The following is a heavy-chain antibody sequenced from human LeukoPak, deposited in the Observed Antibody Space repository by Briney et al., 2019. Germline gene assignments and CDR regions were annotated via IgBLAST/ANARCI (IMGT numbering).Heavy chain of an antibody. CDR2: INPNSGGT. D-gene: IGHD3-22*01. CDR3: ARELGSGYYRYFDY. V-gene: IGHV1-2*02. J-gene: IGHJ4*02. CDR1: GYTFTSYY. Sequence: ASVKVSCKASGYTFTSYYIHWVRQAPGQGPEWMGWINPNSGGTNFAQKFQGRVSMTRDTSISTAYMELSRLRSDDTAVYYCARELGSGYYRYFDYWGQGTLVTVSS.